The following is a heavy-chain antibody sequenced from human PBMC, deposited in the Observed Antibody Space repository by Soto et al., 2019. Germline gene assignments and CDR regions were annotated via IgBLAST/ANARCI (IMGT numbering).Heavy chain of an antibody. V-gene: IGHV4-59*01. Sequence: SETLSLTCTVSGGSISSYYWSWIRQPPGKGLEWIGYIYYSGSTKYNPSLKSRATISVDTSKNQFSLKLSSVTAADTAVYYCARDGGRYYAMDVWGQGTTVTVSS. D-gene: IGHD3-16*01. CDR2: IYYSGST. J-gene: IGHJ6*02. CDR3: ARDGGRYYAMDV. CDR1: GGSISSYY.